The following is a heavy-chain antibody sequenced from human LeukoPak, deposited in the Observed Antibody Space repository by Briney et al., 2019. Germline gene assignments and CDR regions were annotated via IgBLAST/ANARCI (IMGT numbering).Heavy chain of an antibody. D-gene: IGHD6-13*01. CDR1: GFTFSDYY. J-gene: IGHJ3*02. Sequence: GGSLRLSCAASGFTFSDYYMSWIRQAPGKGLEWVPYISSSGSTIYYADSVKGRFTISRDNAKNSLYLQMNSLRAEDTAVYYCARCIAATPYAFDIWGQGTMVTVSS. CDR3: ARCIAATPYAFDI. V-gene: IGHV3-11*01. CDR2: ISSSGSTI.